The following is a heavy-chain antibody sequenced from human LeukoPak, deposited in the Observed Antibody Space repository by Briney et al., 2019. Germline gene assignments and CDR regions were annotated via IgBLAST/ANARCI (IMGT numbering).Heavy chain of an antibody. Sequence: SETLSLTCTVSGGSISSGGYYWSWIRQHPGKGLEWIGYIYYSGSTYYNPSLKSRVTISVDTSKNQFSLKLSSVTAADTAVYYCARGRTYYGSRGAYNWFDPWGQGTLVTASS. J-gene: IGHJ5*02. D-gene: IGHD3-10*01. CDR3: ARGRTYYGSRGAYNWFDP. V-gene: IGHV4-61*08. CDR1: GGSISSGGYY. CDR2: IYYSGST.